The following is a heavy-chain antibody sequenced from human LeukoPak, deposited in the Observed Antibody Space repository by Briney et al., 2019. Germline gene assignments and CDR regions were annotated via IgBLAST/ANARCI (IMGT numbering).Heavy chain of an antibody. CDR1: GFTFGGYW. J-gene: IGHJ4*02. CDR3: ARGFDY. CDR2: IKQDGSER. Sequence: GGSLRLSCVASGFTFGGYWMHWVRQAPGKGLYWVANIKQDGSERFYVDSVKGRFTISRDNTQNSLYLQMNSLRPEDTAVYYCARGFDYWGQGILVTVSS. V-gene: IGHV3-7*03.